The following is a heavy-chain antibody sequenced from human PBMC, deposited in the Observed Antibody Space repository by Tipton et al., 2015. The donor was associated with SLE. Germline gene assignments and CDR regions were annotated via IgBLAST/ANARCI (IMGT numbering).Heavy chain of an antibody. CDR3: ARESIAVAGGSFDY. Sequence: TLSLTCAVSGGSIGSSNWWSWIRQHPGEGLEWIGYIYNSGSAHYNASLKSRLTISVDTSKNQFSLTLSSVTAADTAVYYCARESIAVAGGSFDYWGQGTLVTVSS. CDR1: GGSIGSSNW. D-gene: IGHD6-19*01. CDR2: IYNSGSA. J-gene: IGHJ4*02. V-gene: IGHV4-31*11.